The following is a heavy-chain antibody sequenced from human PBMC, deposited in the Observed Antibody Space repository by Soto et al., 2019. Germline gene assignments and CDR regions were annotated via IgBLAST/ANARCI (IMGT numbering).Heavy chain of an antibody. CDR3: ARDGPYGSGSYRVKTYYYYYYGMDV. CDR1: GFTFSSYL. CDR2: INSDGSST. Sequence: GGSLRLSWAAPGFTFSSYLMHGGREAPGKGLGWVSRINSDGSSTSYADSVKGRFTISRDNAKNTLYLQMNSLRAEDTAVYYCARDGPYGSGSYRVKTYYYYYYGMDVWGQGATVTVSS. J-gene: IGHJ6*02. D-gene: IGHD3-10*01. V-gene: IGHV3-74*01.